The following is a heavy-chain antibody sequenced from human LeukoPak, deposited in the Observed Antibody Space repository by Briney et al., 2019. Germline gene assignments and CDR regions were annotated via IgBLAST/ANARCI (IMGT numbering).Heavy chain of an antibody. CDR2: ISYDGNNK. CDR1: GFTFSSYA. Sequence: PGGSLRLSCAASGFTFSSYAMHWVRQAPGKGLEWVAVISYDGNNKYYADSVKGRFTISRDSSKNTLYLLMNSLRAEDTAVYYCARVGGSRSWYEYWGQGTLDTDSS. CDR3: ARVGGSRSWYEY. J-gene: IGHJ4*02. D-gene: IGHD6-13*01. V-gene: IGHV3-30-3*01.